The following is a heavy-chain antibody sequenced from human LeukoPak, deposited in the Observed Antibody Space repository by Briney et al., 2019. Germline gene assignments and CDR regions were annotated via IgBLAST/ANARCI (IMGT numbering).Heavy chain of an antibody. D-gene: IGHD6-13*01. CDR3: AKHPSSISWYDRYMHY. Sequence: PGGSLRLSYSASCFSFRSSVLNWVGPAPGKGLEGVSGIRGGRWNTPHADAVKDRITMSRANSKDTMYLQMDSLKDEVKAQFYCAKHPSSISWYDRYMHYWGQGTLVTVSS. J-gene: IGHJ4*02. V-gene: IGHV3-23*01. CDR1: CFSFRSSV. CDR2: IRGGRWNT.